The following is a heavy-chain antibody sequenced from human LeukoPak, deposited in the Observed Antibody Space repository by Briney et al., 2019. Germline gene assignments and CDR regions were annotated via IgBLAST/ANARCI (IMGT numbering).Heavy chain of an antibody. Sequence: PGGSLRLSCAASGFTLSSYSMNWVRQAPGKGLEWVSSISSSSNYIYYADSMKGRFTISRDNAKNTLYLQMNSLRAEDTAVYYCATGQEWCSSSSCYASGDYWGQGTLVTVSS. CDR3: ATGQEWCSSSSCYASGDY. V-gene: IGHV3-21*01. CDR1: GFTLSSYS. J-gene: IGHJ4*02. D-gene: IGHD2-2*01. CDR2: ISSSSNYI.